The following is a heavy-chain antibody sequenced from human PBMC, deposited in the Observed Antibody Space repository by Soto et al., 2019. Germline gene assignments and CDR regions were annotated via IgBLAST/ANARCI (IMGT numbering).Heavy chain of an antibody. CDR1: GGSMTYYY. V-gene: IGHV4-59*01. CDR2: ISYTGST. J-gene: IGHJ5*02. Sequence: QMQLQESGPGLMKSSETLSLTCTVSGGSMTYYYWSWIRQPPGKGLEWIGYISYTGSTNYNPSLESRVSMSVDTSKNQFSLNLNSVTAADTAIYYCAKGRGWFDPWGQGTLVSVSS. CDR3: AKGRGWFDP.